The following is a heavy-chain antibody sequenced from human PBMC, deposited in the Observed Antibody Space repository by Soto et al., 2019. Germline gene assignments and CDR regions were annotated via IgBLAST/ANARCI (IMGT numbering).Heavy chain of an antibody. V-gene: IGHV4-31*03. CDR2: IYYSGST. J-gene: IGHJ4*02. CDR1: GGSISSGGYY. D-gene: IGHD1-1*01. Sequence: QVQLQESGPGLVKPSQTLSLTCSVSGGSISSGGYYWSWIRQHPGKGREWIGYIYYSGSTYYNPSLKSRVTISVDTSKNRFSLKLSSVTAADTAVYYCARWPQLEPRFDYWGQGTLVTVSS. CDR3: ARWPQLEPRFDY.